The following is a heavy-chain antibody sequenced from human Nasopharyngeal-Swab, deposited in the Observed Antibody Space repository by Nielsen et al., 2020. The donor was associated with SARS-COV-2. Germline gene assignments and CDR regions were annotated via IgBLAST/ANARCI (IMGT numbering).Heavy chain of an antibody. CDR1: GFTFSSYS. V-gene: IGHV3-48*02. D-gene: IGHD6-6*01. J-gene: IGHJ3*02. CDR3: ARGGYSSSWYAFDI. CDR2: ISSSSTI. Sequence: GESLKISCAASGFTFSSYSMNWVRQAPGKGLEWVSYISSSSTIYYADSVKGRFTISRDNAKNSLYLQMNSLRDEDTAVYYCARGGYSSSWYAFDIWGQGTMVTVSS.